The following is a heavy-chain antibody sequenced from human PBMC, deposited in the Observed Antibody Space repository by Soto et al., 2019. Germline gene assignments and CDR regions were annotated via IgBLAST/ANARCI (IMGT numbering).Heavy chain of an antibody. Sequence: PGESLKISCTGFGYTFTTFWISWVRQMPGRGLEWMGRIDPRDSYTNYSPSFQGHVTISADKSISTAYIQWGSLKASDTAMYYCARLYCSSSTCDSWFDPWGQGTLVTVSS. V-gene: IGHV5-10-1*01. J-gene: IGHJ5*02. CDR1: GYTFTTFW. D-gene: IGHD2-2*01. CDR3: ARLYCSSSTCDSWFDP. CDR2: IDPRDSYT.